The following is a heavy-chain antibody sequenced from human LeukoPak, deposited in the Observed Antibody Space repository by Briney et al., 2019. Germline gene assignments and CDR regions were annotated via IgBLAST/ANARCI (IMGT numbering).Heavy chain of an antibody. Sequence: ASVKVSCKASGYTFTGYYMHWVRQAPGQGLEWMGWINPNSGGTKYAQKFQGRVTMTRDTSISTAYMELSRLRSDDTAVYYCARDYYDSSGSDAFDIWGQGTMVTVSS. J-gene: IGHJ3*02. D-gene: IGHD3-22*01. CDR3: ARDYYDSSGSDAFDI. CDR2: INPNSGGT. V-gene: IGHV1-2*02. CDR1: GYTFTGYY.